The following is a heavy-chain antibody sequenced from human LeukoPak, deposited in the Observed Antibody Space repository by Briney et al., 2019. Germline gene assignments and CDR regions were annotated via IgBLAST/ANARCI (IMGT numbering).Heavy chain of an antibody. CDR1: GFTFSSYG. Sequence: PGGSLRLSCAASGFTFSSYGMHWVRQAPGKGLEWVTVIWYDGSNKYYADSVKGRFTISRDDSKNTLCLQMNSLRAEDTAMYYCARGYGGNSGSFDYWGQGTLVTVSS. D-gene: IGHD4-23*01. CDR2: IWYDGSNK. CDR3: ARGYGGNSGSFDY. V-gene: IGHV3-33*01. J-gene: IGHJ4*02.